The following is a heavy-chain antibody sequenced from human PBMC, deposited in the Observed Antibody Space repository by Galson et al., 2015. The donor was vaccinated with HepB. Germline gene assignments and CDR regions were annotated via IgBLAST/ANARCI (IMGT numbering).Heavy chain of an antibody. CDR2: IGTGGES. J-gene: IGHJ4*02. CDR3: ARLTYDSTGYHYAY. CDR1: GFTFSNYD. Sequence: SLRLSCAASGFTFSNYDMHWVRQVPGKGLEWVSGIGTGGESYYPDSVKGRFTISRENALRSFYLQMNSLGAGDTAVYYCARLTYDSTGYHYAYWGQGTLVTVSS. V-gene: IGHV3-13*04. D-gene: IGHD3-22*01.